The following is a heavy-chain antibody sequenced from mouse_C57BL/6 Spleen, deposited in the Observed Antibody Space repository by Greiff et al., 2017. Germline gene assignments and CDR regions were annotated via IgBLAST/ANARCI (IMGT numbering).Heavy chain of an antibody. V-gene: IGHV14-3*01. CDR2: IDPANGNT. D-gene: IGHD1-1*01. CDR3: ASPYYYGSGNWYFDV. CDR1: GFNIKNTY. J-gene: IGHJ1*03. Sequence: EVQLQQSVAELVRPGASVKLSCTASGFNIKNTYMHWVKQRPEQGLEWIGRIDPANGNTQYAPKFQGKATITADTSSNTAYLQLSSLTSEDTAIYYCASPYYYGSGNWYFDVWGTGTTVTVSS.